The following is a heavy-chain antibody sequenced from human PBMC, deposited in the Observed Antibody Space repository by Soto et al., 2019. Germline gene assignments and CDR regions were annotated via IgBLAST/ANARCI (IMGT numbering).Heavy chain of an antibody. Sequence: EVQLLESGGGLVQPGGSLRLSCAASGFTFSSYAMSWVRLAPGKGLEWFSSIGGSGGTYYADSVKGRFTISRDNSKIMLYLHRNSLRAEDTAMYYCAKGQGWSYYYDSWGQGTLVTVSS. J-gene: IGHJ4*02. CDR3: AKGQGWSYYYDS. CDR2: IGGSGGT. V-gene: IGHV3-23*01. CDR1: GFTFSSYA. D-gene: IGHD2-15*01.